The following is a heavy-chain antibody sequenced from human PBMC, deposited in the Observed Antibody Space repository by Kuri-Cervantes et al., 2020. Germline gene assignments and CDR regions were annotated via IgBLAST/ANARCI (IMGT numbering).Heavy chain of an antibody. V-gene: IGHV1-18*01. CDR3: ARETYGDAVFDY. CDR2: ISAYNGDA. J-gene: IGHJ4*02. Sequence: ASVKVSCKASGDTFTNYGFSWVRKAPGQGLEWMGWISAYNGDANYAQKFQGRVTMTTDTSTSTAYMELSSLRSEDTALYYCARETYGDAVFDYWGQGTLVTVSS. D-gene: IGHD4-17*01. CDR1: GDTFTNYG.